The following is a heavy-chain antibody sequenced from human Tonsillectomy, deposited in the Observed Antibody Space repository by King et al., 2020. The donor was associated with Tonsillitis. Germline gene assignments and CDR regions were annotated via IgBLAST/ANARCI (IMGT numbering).Heavy chain of an antibody. J-gene: IGHJ3*02. CDR1: GGSISSGGYS. D-gene: IGHD4-23*01. CDR2: IHQKT. CDR3: ARGHEYGGNPEAAAFDI. Sequence: QLQESGSGLVKPSQTLSLTCAVSGGSISSGGYSWSWIRQPPGKGLEWIGYIHQKTEYKPSLKSRVTISEDRSTNQFFLRLTSVTAADTAIYYCARGHEYGGNPEAAAFDIWGQGTRVTVSS. V-gene: IGHV4-30-2*01.